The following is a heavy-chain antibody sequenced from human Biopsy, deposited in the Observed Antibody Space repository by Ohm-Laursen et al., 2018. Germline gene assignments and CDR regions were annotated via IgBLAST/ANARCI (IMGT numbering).Heavy chain of an antibody. CDR3: ARDVSPSTFPENTLDI. V-gene: IGHV3-9*01. CDR1: GFKFHDYA. D-gene: IGHD2/OR15-2a*01. Sequence: SLRLSCSAAGFKFHDYAMHWVRQTPGKGLEWVSGMSRNNGFIRYADSVRGRFTISRNNGQNSLYLQMNNLITMDTAVYYCARDVSPSTFPENTLDIWGQGTMVTVSS. J-gene: IGHJ3*02. CDR2: MSRNNGFI.